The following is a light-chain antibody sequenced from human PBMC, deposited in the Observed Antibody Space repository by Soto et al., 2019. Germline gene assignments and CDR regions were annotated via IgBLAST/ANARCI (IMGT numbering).Light chain of an antibody. J-gene: IGKJ1*01. Sequence: DIQMTQSPSTLSASVGDRVTITCRASQSISSWLAWYQQKQGKAPKLLIYDASSLESGVPSRFSGSGTGTEFTLTISTRQPDEFASYYCQQSNSCLGTFGQGTKVEIK. CDR2: DAS. V-gene: IGKV1-5*01. CDR3: QQSNSCLGT. CDR1: QSISSW.